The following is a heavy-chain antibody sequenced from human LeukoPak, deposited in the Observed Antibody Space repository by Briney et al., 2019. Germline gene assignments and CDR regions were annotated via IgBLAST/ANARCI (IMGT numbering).Heavy chain of an antibody. D-gene: IGHD2-2*01. CDR3: ARQPPAATFSYFDY. CDR1: GGSFSGYY. V-gene: IGHV4-34*01. Sequence: SETLSLTCAVYGGSFSGYYWSWIRQPPGKGLEWIGEINHSGSTNYSPSLKSRVTISVDTSKNQFSLKLSSVTAADTAVYYCARQPPAATFSYFDYWGQGTLVTVSS. CDR2: INHSGST. J-gene: IGHJ4*02.